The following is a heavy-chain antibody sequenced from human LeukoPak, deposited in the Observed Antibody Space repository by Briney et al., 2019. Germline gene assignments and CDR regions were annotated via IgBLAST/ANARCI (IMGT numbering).Heavy chain of an antibody. CDR2: INHSGST. Sequence: PSETLSLTCAVYGGSFSGYYWSWIRQPPGKGLEWIGEINHSGSTNYNPSLKSRVTISVDTSKNQFSLKLSSATAADTAVYYCARGGVTIFGVATPTNWFDPWGQGTLVTVSS. CDR3: ARGGVTIFGVATPTNWFDP. J-gene: IGHJ5*02. D-gene: IGHD3-3*01. V-gene: IGHV4-34*01. CDR1: GGSFSGYY.